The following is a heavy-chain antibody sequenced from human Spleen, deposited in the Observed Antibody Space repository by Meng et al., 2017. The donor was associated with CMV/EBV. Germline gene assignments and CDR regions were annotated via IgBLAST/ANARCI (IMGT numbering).Heavy chain of an antibody. J-gene: IGHJ5*02. CDR3: ARLRTVDMFGELFDWFDP. D-gene: IGHD3-10*02. CDR1: GYSFTSYW. V-gene: IGHV5-10-1*01. Sequence: GAEVQKPGESLRISCKGSGYSFTSYWISWVRQMPGKGLEWMGRIDPSDSYTNYSPSFQGHVTISADKSISTAYLQWSSLKASDTAMYYCARLRTVDMFGELFDWFDPWGQGTLVTVSS. CDR2: IDPSDSYT.